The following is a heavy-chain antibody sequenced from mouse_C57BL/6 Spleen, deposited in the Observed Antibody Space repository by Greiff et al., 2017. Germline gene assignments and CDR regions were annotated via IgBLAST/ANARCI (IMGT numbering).Heavy chain of an antibody. D-gene: IGHD2-2*01. CDR2: INPSSGYT. V-gene: IGHV1-7*01. CDR3: ARARGYVRAMDY. J-gene: IGHJ4*01. Sequence: QVQLQQSGAELAKPGASVKLSCKASGYTFTSYWMHWVKQRPGQGLEWIGYINPSSGYTKYNQKFKDKATLTADKSSSTADMHLSRLTYEDAADYYCARARGYVRAMDYWGQGTSVTVSS. CDR1: GYTFTSYW.